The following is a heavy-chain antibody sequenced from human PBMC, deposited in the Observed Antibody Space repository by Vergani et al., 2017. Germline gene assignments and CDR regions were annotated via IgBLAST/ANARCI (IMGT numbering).Heavy chain of an antibody. CDR3: AREGGRYCSSTSCYTGSYWYFDL. D-gene: IGHD2-2*02. CDR1: GYSFTSYW. CDR2: IYPGDSDT. Sequence: EVQLVQSGAEVKKPGESLKISCKGSGYSFTSYWIGWVRQMPGKGLEWMGIIYPGDSDTRYSPSFQGQVTISADKSISTAYLQWSSLKASDTAMYYCAREGGRYCSSTSCYTGSYWYFDLWGRGTLVTVSS. J-gene: IGHJ2*01. V-gene: IGHV5-51*01.